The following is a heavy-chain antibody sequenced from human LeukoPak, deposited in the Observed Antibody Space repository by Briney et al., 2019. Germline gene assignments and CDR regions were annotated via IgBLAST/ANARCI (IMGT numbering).Heavy chain of an antibody. Sequence: GRSLRLSCAASGFTFSSYGMHWVRQAPGKGLEWVAVIWYDGSNKYYADSVKGRFTISRDNSNNTLYLQMSSLRVDDTAVYYCAKDVPSMAAPFDHWGQGALVTVSS. D-gene: IGHD5-24*01. V-gene: IGHV3-33*06. CDR2: IWYDGSNK. CDR3: AKDVPSMAAPFDH. J-gene: IGHJ4*02. CDR1: GFTFSSYG.